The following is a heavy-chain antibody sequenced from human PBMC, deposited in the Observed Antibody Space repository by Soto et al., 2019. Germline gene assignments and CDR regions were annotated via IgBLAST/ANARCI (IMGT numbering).Heavy chain of an antibody. CDR3: ARVSIVVVTAIARNPYYFDY. D-gene: IGHD2-21*02. Sequence: ASVKVSCKASGYTFTSYYMHWVRQAPGQGLEWMGIINPSGGSTSYAQKFQGRVTMTRDTSTSTVYMELSSLRSEDTAVYYCARVSIVVVTAIARNPYYFDYWGQGXLVTVYS. CDR1: GYTFTSYY. CDR2: INPSGGST. V-gene: IGHV1-46*01. J-gene: IGHJ4*02.